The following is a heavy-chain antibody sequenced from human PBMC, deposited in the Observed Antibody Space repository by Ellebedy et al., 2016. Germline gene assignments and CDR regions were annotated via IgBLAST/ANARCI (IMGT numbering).Heavy chain of an antibody. D-gene: IGHD1-7*01. CDR1: GFTFSSYA. CDR2: ISDSGSGT. Sequence: GESLKISXAASGFTFSSYAMSWVRQVPGKGLEWVSSISDSGSGTYYADSVKGRFTFSRDNSNNSLYLQMNSLRAEDTALYYCAKVDNNWNYDYWGQGTLVTASS. CDR3: AKVDNNWNYDY. V-gene: IGHV3-23*01. J-gene: IGHJ4*02.